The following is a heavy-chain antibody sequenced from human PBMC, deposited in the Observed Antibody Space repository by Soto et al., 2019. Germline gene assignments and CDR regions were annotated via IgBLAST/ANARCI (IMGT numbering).Heavy chain of an antibody. D-gene: IGHD2-2*01. CDR2: IIPIFGTA. Sequence: ASVKVSCKASGGTFSSYAISWVRQAPGQGLEWMGGIIPIFGTANYAQKFQGRVTITADESTSTAYMELSSLRSEDTAVYYCAREPTSSTSSGRYFDYWGQGTLVTVSS. V-gene: IGHV1-69*13. CDR1: GGTFSSYA. J-gene: IGHJ4*02. CDR3: AREPTSSTSSGRYFDY.